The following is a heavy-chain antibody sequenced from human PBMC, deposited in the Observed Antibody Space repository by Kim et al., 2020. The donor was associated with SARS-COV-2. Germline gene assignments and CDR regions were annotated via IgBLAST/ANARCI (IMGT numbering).Heavy chain of an antibody. CDR1: GGSISSYY. D-gene: IGHD2-2*01. CDR3: ARETGLVVPAAMEGDAFDI. CDR2: IYYSGST. J-gene: IGHJ3*02. V-gene: IGHV4-59*13. Sequence: SETLSLTCTVSGGSISSYYWSWIRQPPGKGLEWIGYIYYSGSTNYNPSLKSRVTISVDTSKNQFSLKLSSVTAADTAVYYCARETGLVVPAAMEGDAFDIWGQGTMVTVSS.